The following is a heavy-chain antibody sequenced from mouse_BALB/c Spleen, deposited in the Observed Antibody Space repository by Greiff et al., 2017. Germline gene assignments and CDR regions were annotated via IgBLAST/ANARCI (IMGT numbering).Heavy chain of an antibody. CDR1: GYTFTDYE. CDR3: TRGGYDVFDY. V-gene: IGHV1-15*01. D-gene: IGHD2-2*01. CDR2: IDPETGGT. J-gene: IGHJ2*01. Sequence: VQLVESGAELVRPGASVTLSCKASGYTFTDYEMHWVKQTPVHGLEWIGAIDPETGGTAYNQKFKGKATLTADKSSSTAYMELRSLTSEDSAVYYCTRGGYDVFDYWGQGTTLTVSS.